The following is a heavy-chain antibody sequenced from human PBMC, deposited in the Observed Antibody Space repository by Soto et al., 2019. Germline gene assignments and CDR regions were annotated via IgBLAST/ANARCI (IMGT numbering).Heavy chain of an antibody. CDR2: INPSGGRT. CDR3: ARVSHSGSYYSHWCFDL. D-gene: IGHD1-26*01. CDR1: GYTFTSYY. J-gene: IGHJ2*01. V-gene: IGHV1-46*01. Sequence: QVQLVQSGAEVKKHGASVKVSCKASGYTFTSYYIHWVRQAPGQGLEWMGVINPSGGRTSYAPSFQGRVTMTRDTSTSTVYMELSSVTAEDTAVYYCARVSHSGSYYSHWCFDLLGRGTLVSVSS.